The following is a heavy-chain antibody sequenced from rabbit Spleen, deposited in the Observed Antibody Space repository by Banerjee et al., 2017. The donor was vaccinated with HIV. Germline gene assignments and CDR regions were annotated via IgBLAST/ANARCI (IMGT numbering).Heavy chain of an antibody. D-gene: IGHD6-1*01. CDR2: TYAAGSGST. CDR3: ARTNSNDYRDFNL. J-gene: IGHJ4*01. V-gene: IGHV1S40*01. Sequence: QSLEESGGDLVKTGASLTLTCTASGFSFSSSYWIYWVRQVPGKGLEWIACTYAAGSGSTYYASWAKGRFTISKTSSTTVDLKMTSLTAADTATYFCARTNSNDYRDFNLWGQGTLVTVS. CDR1: GFSFSSSYW.